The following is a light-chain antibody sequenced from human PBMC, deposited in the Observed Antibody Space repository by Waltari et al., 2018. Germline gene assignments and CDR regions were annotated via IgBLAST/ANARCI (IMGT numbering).Light chain of an antibody. CDR3: QQYNSSPWT. Sequence: AGKRISRWLAWYHKKPGKAPNLRIYKASTLEGGVPSRCSGSGSGTEFTLSISSLQPDDFATYYCQQYNSSPWTFGQGTRVEIK. J-gene: IGKJ1*01. CDR2: KAS. V-gene: IGKV1-5*03. CDR1: KRISRW.